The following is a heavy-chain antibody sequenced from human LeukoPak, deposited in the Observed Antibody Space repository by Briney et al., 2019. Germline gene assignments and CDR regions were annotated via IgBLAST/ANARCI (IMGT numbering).Heavy chain of an antibody. V-gene: IGHV3-23*01. Sequence: GGSLRLSCAASGFTFSNYAMSWVRQAPGKGLEWVSAISGSDDSTYYADPVKGRFTISRDNSKNTLYLQMNSLRAEDTAVYYCAKNLGNFDYWGQGTLVTVSS. J-gene: IGHJ4*02. CDR2: ISGSDDST. CDR1: GFTFSNYA. CDR3: AKNLGNFDY.